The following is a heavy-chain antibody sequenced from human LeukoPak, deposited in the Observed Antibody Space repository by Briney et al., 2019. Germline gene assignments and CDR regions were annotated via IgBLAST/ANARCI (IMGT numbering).Heavy chain of an antibody. CDR3: ARESASGSYLDY. CDR2: IRSSDVNI. CDR1: GFTFSSHS. Sequence: GGSLRLSCAASGFTFSSHSMNWVRQAPGKGLEWVSYIRSSDVNIFYVDSVKGRFTISRDNADNTLYLEMSSLRAEDTAVYYCARESASGSYLDYWGQGTLVTVSS. D-gene: IGHD3-10*01. V-gene: IGHV3-48*01. J-gene: IGHJ4*02.